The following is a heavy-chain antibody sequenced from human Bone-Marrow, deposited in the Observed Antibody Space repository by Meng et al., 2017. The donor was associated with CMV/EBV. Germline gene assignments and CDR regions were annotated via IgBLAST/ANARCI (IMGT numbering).Heavy chain of an antibody. CDR2: ISYDGSNE. J-gene: IGHJ3*02. CDR1: GFTFSIYG. CDR3: AKAIGASRREDAFDI. V-gene: IGHV3-30*18. Sequence: SGFTFSIYGMSWVRQAPGKGLEWVAVISYDGSNEYYADSVRGRFTISRDNSKNTLYLQMNSLRAEDTAVYYCAKAIGASRREDAFDIWGQGTMVTVSS. D-gene: IGHD3-10*01.